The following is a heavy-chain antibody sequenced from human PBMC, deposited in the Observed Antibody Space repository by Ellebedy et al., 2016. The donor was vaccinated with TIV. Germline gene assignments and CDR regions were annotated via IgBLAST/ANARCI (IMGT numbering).Heavy chain of an antibody. J-gene: IGHJ4*02. V-gene: IGHV3-30-3*01. CDR2: ISYDGSNK. CDR1: GFTFSSYA. D-gene: IGHD6-19*01. CDR3: ARGGSGWPYFDY. Sequence: GGSLRLXXAASGFTFSSYAMHWVRQAPGKGLEWVAVISYDGSNKYYADSVKGRFTISRDNSKNTLYLQMNSLRAEDTAVYYCARGGSGWPYFDYWGQGTLVTVSS.